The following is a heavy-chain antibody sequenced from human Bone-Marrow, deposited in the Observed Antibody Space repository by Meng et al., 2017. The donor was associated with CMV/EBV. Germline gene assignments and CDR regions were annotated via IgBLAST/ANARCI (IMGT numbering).Heavy chain of an antibody. CDR3: ARGESGSWGLLKN. V-gene: IGHV3-21*01. CDR2: ISSSSSYI. D-gene: IGHD3-16*01. Sequence: GESLKISCAASGFTFSSYSMNWVRQAPGKGLEWVSSISSSSSYIYYADSVKGRFTISRDNAKNSLYLQMNSLRAEDTAVYYCARGESGSWGLLKNWGQGTLVTVSS. J-gene: IGHJ4*02. CDR1: GFTFSSYS.